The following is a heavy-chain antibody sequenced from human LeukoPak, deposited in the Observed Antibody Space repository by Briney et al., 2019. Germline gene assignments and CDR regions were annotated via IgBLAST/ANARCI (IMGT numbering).Heavy chain of an antibody. J-gene: IGHJ4*02. V-gene: IGHV3-13*01. CDR2: IGTAGDT. CDR3: ARGYCSGGSCQYYFDY. Sequence: GGSLRLSCAASGFTFSSYAMSWVRQAPGKGLEWVSAIGTAGDTYYPGSVKGRFTISRENAKNSLYLQMNSLRAGDTAVYYCARGYCSGGSCQYYFDYWGQGTLVTVSS. CDR1: GFTFSSYA. D-gene: IGHD2-15*01.